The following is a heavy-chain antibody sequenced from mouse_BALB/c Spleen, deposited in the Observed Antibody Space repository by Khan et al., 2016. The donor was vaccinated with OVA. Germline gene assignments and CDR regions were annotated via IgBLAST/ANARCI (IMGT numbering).Heavy chain of an antibody. D-gene: IGHD2-2*01. Sequence: IQLVQSGPEVVKPGASVKISCKASGYTFTDYNMDWVKQSHGKRLEWIGYFFPNSGGSGYNQKFRTKATLTVDISSSTAYMDLHSLTSEDSAVYYCVRAGYGSFAFWGQGTLVTVSA. CDR2: FFPNSGGS. V-gene: IGHV1S29*02. CDR3: VRAGYGSFAF. CDR1: GYTFTDYN. J-gene: IGHJ3*01.